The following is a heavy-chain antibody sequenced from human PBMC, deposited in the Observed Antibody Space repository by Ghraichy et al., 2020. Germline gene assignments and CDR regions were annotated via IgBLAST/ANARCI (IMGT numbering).Heavy chain of an antibody. CDR3: ARYSLPLYYDFWSGTHLGGYFDY. Sequence: SETLSLTCTVSGGSISSGGYYWSWIRQHPGKGLEWIGYIYYSGSTYYNPSLKSRVTISVDTSKNQFSLKLSSVTAADTAVYYCARYSLPLYYDFWSGTHLGGYFDYWGQGTLVTVSS. D-gene: IGHD3-3*01. CDR1: GGSISSGGYY. V-gene: IGHV4-31*03. J-gene: IGHJ4*02. CDR2: IYYSGST.